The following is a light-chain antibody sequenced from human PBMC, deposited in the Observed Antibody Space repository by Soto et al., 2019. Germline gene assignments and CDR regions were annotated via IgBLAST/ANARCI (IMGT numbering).Light chain of an antibody. Sequence: EIVMTQSPATLSVSPGERATLSCRASQSVTSWLAWYQQKPGQAPRLLINGASIRATGIPARFSGSGSGKEFTLTICGLQSEDFAVYYCQQYLNWPWTFGQGTKVEI. CDR1: QSVTSW. J-gene: IGKJ1*01. V-gene: IGKV3-15*01. CDR3: QQYLNWPWT. CDR2: GAS.